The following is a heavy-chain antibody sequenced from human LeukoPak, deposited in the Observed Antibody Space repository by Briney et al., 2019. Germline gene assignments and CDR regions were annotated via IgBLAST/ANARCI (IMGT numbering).Heavy chain of an antibody. J-gene: IGHJ6*02. D-gene: IGHD1-26*01. V-gene: IGHV3-7*01. Sequence: GGPLRLSCAASGFNFATYWMNWVRQAPGKGLEWVANIKQDGSEEDYVDSVKGRFTISRDNARNSLYLQMNRLRAEDTAVYDGARDAPLREVLPEDRAYYYSYYGMDVWGQGTTVTVSS. CDR1: GFNFATYW. CDR2: IKQDGSEE. CDR3: ARDAPLREVLPEDRAYYYSYYGMDV.